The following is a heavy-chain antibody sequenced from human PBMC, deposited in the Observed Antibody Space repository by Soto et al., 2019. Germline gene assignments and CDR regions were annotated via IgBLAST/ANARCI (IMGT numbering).Heavy chain of an antibody. CDR2: INHIGYT. CDR1: GGSFSDFY. Sequence: QVQLQQWGAGLLKPSETLSLTCAVSGGSFSDFYWTWIRQLPGKGLEWIGEINHIGYTNYNPSLGXRXAXSXXTSKNQFSLNLRSVTAADTAVYYCGPRGAVAPRGYWGQGTLVTVSS. J-gene: IGHJ4*02. V-gene: IGHV4-34*02. D-gene: IGHD2-15*01. CDR3: GPRGAVAPRGY.